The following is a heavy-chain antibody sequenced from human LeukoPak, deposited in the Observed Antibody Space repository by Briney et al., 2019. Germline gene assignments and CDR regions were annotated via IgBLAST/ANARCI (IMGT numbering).Heavy chain of an antibody. CDR1: GGSFSGYY. Sequence: PSETLSLTCAVYGGSFSGYYWSWIRQPPGKGLEWIGEINHSGSTNYNPSLKSRVTISVDTSKNQFSLKLSSVTAADTAVYYCARAVLPTIAARPFDYWGQGTLVTVSS. CDR3: ARAVLPTIAARPFDY. J-gene: IGHJ4*02. CDR2: INHSGST. V-gene: IGHV4-34*01. D-gene: IGHD6-6*01.